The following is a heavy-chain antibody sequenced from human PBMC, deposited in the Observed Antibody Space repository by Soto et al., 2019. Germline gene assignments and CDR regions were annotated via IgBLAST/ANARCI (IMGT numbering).Heavy chain of an antibody. V-gene: IGHV3-23*01. J-gene: IGHJ3*02. CDR2: FSGRSKST. Sequence: PGGSLRLSCAASGFTVNNTAMTWVRQAPGKGLEWVSAFSGRSKSTYYATSVKGRFTISKDNSKNTLHLQMNSLRAEDTALYYCAKGIDCGADCHSYDTFDIWGQGTVVTVSS. CDR1: GFTVNNTA. D-gene: IGHD2-21*02. CDR3: AKGIDCGADCHSYDTFDI.